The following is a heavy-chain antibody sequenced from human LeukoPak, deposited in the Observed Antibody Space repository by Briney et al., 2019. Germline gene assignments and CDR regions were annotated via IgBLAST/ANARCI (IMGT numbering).Heavy chain of an antibody. CDR1: GFTFSSYA. D-gene: IGHD6-13*01. CDR3: ARAIEPTSGPYSSSWAGVDY. Sequence: PGGSLRLSCAASGFTFSSYAMHWVRQAPGKGLEWVAVISYDGSNKYYADSVKGRFTISRDNSKNTLYLQMNSLRAEDTAVYYCARAIEPTSGPYSSSWAGVDYWGQGTLVTVSS. V-gene: IGHV3-30-3*01. CDR2: ISYDGSNK. J-gene: IGHJ4*02.